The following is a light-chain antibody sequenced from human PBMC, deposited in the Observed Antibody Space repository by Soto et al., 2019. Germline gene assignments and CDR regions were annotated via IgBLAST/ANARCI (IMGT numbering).Light chain of an antibody. V-gene: IGLV3-21*04. CDR2: YDS. J-gene: IGLJ1*01. CDR3: QVWDSSSDQNYV. CDR1: NIGSKS. Sequence: SYELTQPPSVSVAPGKTARITCGGNNIGSKSVHWYQQKPGQAPVLVIYYDSDRPSGIPERFSGSNSGNTATLTISRVEAGDEADYYCQVWDSSSDQNYVFGTGTKLTVL.